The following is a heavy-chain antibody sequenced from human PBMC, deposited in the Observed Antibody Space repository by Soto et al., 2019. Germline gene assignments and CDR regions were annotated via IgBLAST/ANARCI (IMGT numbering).Heavy chain of an antibody. Sequence: QVQLVESGGGVVQPGRSLRLSCAASGFTFSSYGMHWVRQAPGKGLEWVAVISYDGSNKYYADSVKGRFTISRDNSKNTLYLQMNSLRAEDTAVYYCAKDTYLYSSSSSRSKWSYFDYWRQGTLVTVSS. CDR1: GFTFSSYG. CDR2: ISYDGSNK. J-gene: IGHJ4*02. CDR3: AKDTYLYSSSSSRSKWSYFDY. D-gene: IGHD6-6*01. V-gene: IGHV3-30*18.